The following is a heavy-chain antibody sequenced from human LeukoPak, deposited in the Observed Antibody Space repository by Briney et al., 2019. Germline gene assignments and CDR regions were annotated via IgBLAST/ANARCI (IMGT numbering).Heavy chain of an antibody. CDR1: GYTFTDYY. Sequence: ASVKVSCKASGYTFTDYYMNWVRQAPGQGLEWMGWINPKSGGTNSAQKFQGRVTMTRDTSISTAYMEVSSLRYEDTAVYYCARRAVDNSYYYYMDVWGKGTTVTVSS. CDR2: INPKSGGT. J-gene: IGHJ6*03. D-gene: IGHD6-19*01. CDR3: ARRAVDNSYYYYMDV. V-gene: IGHV1-2*02.